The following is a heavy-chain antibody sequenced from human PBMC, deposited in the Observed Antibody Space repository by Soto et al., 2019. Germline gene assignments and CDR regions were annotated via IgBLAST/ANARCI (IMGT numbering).Heavy chain of an antibody. V-gene: IGHV4-34*01. Sequence: SETLSLTCAVYGGSFSGYYWSWIRQPPGKGLEWIGEINHSGSTNYNPSLKSRVTISVDTSKNQFSLKLSSVTAADTAVYYCAEGDDYATILGQGTMVTVSS. CDR2: INHSGST. J-gene: IGHJ3*02. CDR1: GGSFSGYY. D-gene: IGHD4-17*01. CDR3: AEGDDYATI.